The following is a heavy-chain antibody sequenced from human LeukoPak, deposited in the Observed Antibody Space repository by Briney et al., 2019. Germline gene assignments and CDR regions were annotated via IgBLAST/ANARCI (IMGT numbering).Heavy chain of an antibody. CDR1: GYTFTSYA. D-gene: IGHD1-14*01. V-gene: IGHV1-46*01. CDR2: INPSGDGT. CDR3: AKETPNTGWFDP. Sequence: ALVKVSCKASGYTFTSYAMHWVRQAPGQGLEWMGVINPSGDGTNYPQRFQGRVTLTRDTSTSTVYMELSSLRSEDTAIYYCAKETPNTGWFDPWGQGTLVTVSS. J-gene: IGHJ5*02.